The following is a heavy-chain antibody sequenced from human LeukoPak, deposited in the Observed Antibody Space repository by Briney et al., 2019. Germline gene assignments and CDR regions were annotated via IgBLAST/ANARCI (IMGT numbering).Heavy chain of an antibody. CDR2: INPNSGGT. D-gene: IGHD3-22*01. CDR1: GYTFTGYY. J-gene: IGHJ5*02. Sequence: ASVKVSCKASGYTFTGYYMHWVRQAPGQGLEWMGWINPNSGGTNYAQKFQGRVTMTRDTSISTAYMELSRLRSDDTAVYYCARVGGWYYDSSGYSDAGWFDPWGQGTLVTVSS. V-gene: IGHV1-2*02. CDR3: ARVGGWYYDSSGYSDAGWFDP.